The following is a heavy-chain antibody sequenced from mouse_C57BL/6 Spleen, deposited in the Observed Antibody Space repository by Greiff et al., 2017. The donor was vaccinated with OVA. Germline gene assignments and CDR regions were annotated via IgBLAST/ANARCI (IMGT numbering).Heavy chain of an antibody. CDR1: GFSLTSYG. CDR3: AKRDYGSPDPWFAY. V-gene: IGHV2-9*01. D-gene: IGHD1-1*01. Sequence: VKLQQSGPGLVAPSQSLSITCTVSGFSLTSYGVDWVRQPPGKGLEWLGVIWGGGSTNYNSALMSRLSISKDNSKSQVFLKMNSLQTDDTAMYYCAKRDYGSPDPWFAYWGQGTLVTVSA. J-gene: IGHJ3*01. CDR2: IWGGGST.